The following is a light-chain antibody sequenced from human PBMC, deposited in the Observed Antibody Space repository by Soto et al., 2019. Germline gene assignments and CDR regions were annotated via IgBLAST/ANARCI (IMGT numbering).Light chain of an antibody. V-gene: IGKV2-28*01. CDR1: QSLLHSNGYNY. Sequence: DIVMTQSPLSLPVTPGEPASISCRSSQSLLHSNGYNYLDWYLQKPGQSPQLLIYLGSNRASGVPDRFRGIGSGTDFSLKISRVEAEDVGVYYCMQALQTHPALGQWTKVEIK. CDR3: MQALQTHPA. J-gene: IGKJ1*01. CDR2: LGS.